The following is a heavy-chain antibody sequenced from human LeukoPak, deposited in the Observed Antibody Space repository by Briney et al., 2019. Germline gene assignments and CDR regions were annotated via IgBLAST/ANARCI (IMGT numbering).Heavy chain of an antibody. CDR1: GFSLSGYW. CDR3: ARGGYSFDY. V-gene: IGHV3-7*01. CDR2: LHANGDEK. J-gene: IGHJ4*02. Sequence: GGSLRHSCAASGFSLSGYWMSWVRQAPGKGLEWVARLHANGDEKNFVGSVQGRFTVSRDNAKNSLYLQMNSLRVEDTAVYYCARGGYSFDYLGQGTLVTVSS. D-gene: IGHD5-12*01.